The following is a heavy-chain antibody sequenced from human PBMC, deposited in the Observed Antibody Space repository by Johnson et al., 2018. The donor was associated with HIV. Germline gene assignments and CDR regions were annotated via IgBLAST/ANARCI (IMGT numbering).Heavy chain of an antibody. J-gene: IGHJ3*02. CDR3: ARDEGIVVVSHAFYI. CDR1: GFTFSSYA. D-gene: IGHD3-22*01. CDR2: ISYDGSNK. Sequence: QVQLIESGGGVVQPGRSLRLSCAASGFTFSSYAMHWVRQAPGKGLEWVAVISYDGSNKYYADSVKGRFTISRDNSNNTLYLQMNSLRAEDTAVYYCARDEGIVVVSHAFYIWGQGTMVTVSS. V-gene: IGHV3-30-3*01.